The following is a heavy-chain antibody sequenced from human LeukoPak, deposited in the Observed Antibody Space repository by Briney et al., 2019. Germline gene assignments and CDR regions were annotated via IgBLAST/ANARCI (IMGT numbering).Heavy chain of an antibody. CDR3: ASLLYYDSSGYYLFFGAFDI. V-gene: IGHV4-39*01. D-gene: IGHD3-22*01. J-gene: IGHJ3*02. CDR2: IYYSGST. Sequence: PSETLSLTCTVSGGSISSYYWGWIRQPPGKGLEWIGSIYYSGSTYYNPSLKSRVTISVDTSKNQFSLKLSSVTAADTAVYYCASLLYYDSSGYYLFFGAFDIWGQGTMVTVSS. CDR1: GGSISSYY.